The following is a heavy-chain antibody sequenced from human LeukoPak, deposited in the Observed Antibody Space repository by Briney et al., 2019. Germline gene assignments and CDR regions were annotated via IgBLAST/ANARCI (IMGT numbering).Heavy chain of an antibody. D-gene: IGHD6-6*01. Sequence: GGSLRLSCVVSGFTFSSYEMNWVRQAPGKGLEWVPYISSSGTSIYYADSVKGRFTISRDNAKNSLFLQMSSLTAEETAVYYCARMRPELDYWGEGTLVTVPS. J-gene: IGHJ4*02. CDR3: ARMRPELDY. CDR1: GFTFSSYE. CDR2: ISSSGTSI. V-gene: IGHV3-48*03.